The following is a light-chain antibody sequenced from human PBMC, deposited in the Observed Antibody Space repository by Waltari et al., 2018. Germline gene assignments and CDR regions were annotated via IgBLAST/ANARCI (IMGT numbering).Light chain of an antibody. CDR1: ERISGY. V-gene: IGKV1-39*01. J-gene: IGKJ4*01. CDR3: QQSYRNPPLT. Sequence: DIQMTQSPSSLSASVGDRVTITCRASERISGYLNWFQQKPGKDPKVLLHATSSLQSGVPSRFSGSRSGTDFTLTITSLQPEDIATYFCQQSYRNPPLTFGGGTKVEIK. CDR2: ATS.